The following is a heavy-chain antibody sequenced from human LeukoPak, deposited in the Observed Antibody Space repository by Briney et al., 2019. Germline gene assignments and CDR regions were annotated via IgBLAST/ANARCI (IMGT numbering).Heavy chain of an antibody. CDR1: GGSISSYY. J-gene: IGHJ4*02. Sequence: SETLSLTCTVSGGSISSYYWSWIRQPPGKGLEWIGYIYYSGSTNYNPSLKSRVTISADTSKNQFSLKLSSVTAADTAVYYCARRRFSSSWRDYWGQGTLVAVSS. CDR2: IYYSGST. CDR3: ARRRFSSSWRDY. D-gene: IGHD6-13*01. V-gene: IGHV4-59*08.